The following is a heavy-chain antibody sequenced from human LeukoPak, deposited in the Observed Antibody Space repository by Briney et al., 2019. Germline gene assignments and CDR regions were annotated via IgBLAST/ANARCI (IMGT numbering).Heavy chain of an antibody. CDR3: ARSSVVVVAATPNDY. D-gene: IGHD2-15*01. J-gene: IGHJ4*02. CDR2: ISAYNGNT. V-gene: IGHV1-18*01. CDR1: GYTFTSYG. Sequence: ASVKVSCKASGYTFTSYGISWVRQDPGQGLEWMGWISAYNGNTNYAQKLQGRVTMTTDTSTSTAYMELRSLRSDDTAVYYCARSSVVVVAATPNDYWGQGTLVTVSS.